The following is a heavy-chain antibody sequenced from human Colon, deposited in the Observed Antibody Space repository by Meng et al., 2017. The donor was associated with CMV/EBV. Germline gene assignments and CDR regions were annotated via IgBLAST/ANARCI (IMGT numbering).Heavy chain of an antibody. CDR3: AREEWVTSTGGMDV. J-gene: IGHJ6*02. CDR2: ITYDGSNK. V-gene: IGHV3-30*04. Sequence: GESLKISCSASGFTFSSYAMHWVRQAPGKGLEWVAVITYDGSNKYYADSVKGRFTISRDNSKNTLYLQMNSLRAEDTAVYYCAREEWVTSTGGMDVWGQGTTVTVSS. CDR1: GFTFSSYA. D-gene: IGHD1-26*01.